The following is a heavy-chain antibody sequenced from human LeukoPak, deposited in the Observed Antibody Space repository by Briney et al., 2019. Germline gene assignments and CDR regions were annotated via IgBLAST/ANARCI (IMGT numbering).Heavy chain of an antibody. D-gene: IGHD3-10*01. Sequence: SETLSLTCAVSGYSISSGYYWGWIRQPPGKGLEWIGSIYHSGSTYYNPSLKSRVTISVDTSKNQFSLKLSSVTAADTAVYYCARVRRITMVRGPFGPWGQGTLVTVSS. J-gene: IGHJ5*02. CDR2: IYHSGST. CDR3: ARVRRITMVRGPFGP. CDR1: GYSISSGYY. V-gene: IGHV4-38-2*01.